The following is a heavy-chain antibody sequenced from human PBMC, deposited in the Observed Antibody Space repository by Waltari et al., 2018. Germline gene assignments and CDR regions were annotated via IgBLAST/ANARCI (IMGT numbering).Heavy chain of an antibody. CDR1: GGSISSYY. CDR3: AREGSPRSYFDY. D-gene: IGHD6-13*01. Sequence: QVQLQESGPGLVKPSETLSLTCTVSGGSISSYYWSWIRQPPGKGLEWIGYIYYSGSTNYNPSLKSRVTISVDTSKNQFSLKLSSVTAADTAVYYCAREGSPRSYFDYWGQGTLVTVSS. J-gene: IGHJ4*02. V-gene: IGHV4-59*01. CDR2: IYYSGST.